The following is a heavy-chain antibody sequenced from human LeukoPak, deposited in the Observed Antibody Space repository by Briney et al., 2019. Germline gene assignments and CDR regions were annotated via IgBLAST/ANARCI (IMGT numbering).Heavy chain of an antibody. D-gene: IGHD3-10*01. CDR3: ASPNREYYFDY. J-gene: IGHJ4*02. CDR2: IIPIFGTA. CDR1: GFTFSSYA. V-gene: IGHV1-69*01. Sequence: GGSLRLSCAASGFTFSSYAMSWVRQAPGQGLEWMGGIIPIFGTANYAQKFQGRVTITADESTSTAYMELSSLRSEDTAVYYCASPNREYYFDYWGQGTLVTVSS.